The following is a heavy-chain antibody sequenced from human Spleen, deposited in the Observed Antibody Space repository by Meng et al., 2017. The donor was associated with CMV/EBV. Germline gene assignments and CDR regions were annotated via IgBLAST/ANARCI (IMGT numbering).Heavy chain of an antibody. J-gene: IGHJ4*02. CDR3: VRGDFGLHGSRLLDY. CDR1: GFTFSSYS. Sequence: GGSLRLSCAASGFTFSSYSMNWVRQAPGKGLEWVSSISSSSSYIYYADSVKGRFTISRDNAKNSLYLQMNSLRAEDTAVYYCVRGDFGLHGSRLLDYWGQRTLVTVSS. CDR2: ISSSSSYI. V-gene: IGHV3-21*01. D-gene: IGHD3-10*01.